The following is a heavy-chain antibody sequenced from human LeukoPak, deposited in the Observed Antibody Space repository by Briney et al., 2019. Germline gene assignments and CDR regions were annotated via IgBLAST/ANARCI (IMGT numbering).Heavy chain of an antibody. CDR1: GFTFSSYA. Sequence: GRSLRLSCAASGFTFSSYAMHWVRQAPGKGLEGVAVISYDGTNKYYADSVKGRFTISRDNSKNTLYLQMNSLRAEDTAVYYCARGWGSGWYNYFDYWGQGTLVTVSS. V-gene: IGHV3-30*04. D-gene: IGHD6-19*01. J-gene: IGHJ4*02. CDR2: ISYDGTNK. CDR3: ARGWGSGWYNYFDY.